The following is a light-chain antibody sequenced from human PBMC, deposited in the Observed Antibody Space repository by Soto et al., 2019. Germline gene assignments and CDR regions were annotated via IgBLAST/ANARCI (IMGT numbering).Light chain of an antibody. CDR3: QHYGRSGWT. CDR1: QSVSSSY. J-gene: IGKJ1*01. V-gene: IGKV3-20*01. CDR2: GAS. Sequence: EIVLTQSPGTLSLSPGERATLSCRASQSVSSSYLAWYQQKPGQAPRLLIYGASSRATGIPDRFSGGGSGTDFTLTISILEPEDFAVYYCQHYGRSGWTFGQGTKVEIK.